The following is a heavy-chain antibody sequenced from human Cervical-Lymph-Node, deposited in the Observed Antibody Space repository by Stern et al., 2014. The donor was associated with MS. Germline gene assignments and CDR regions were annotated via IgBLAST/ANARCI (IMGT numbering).Heavy chain of an antibody. CDR3: AREMGFGAMEEYFQH. CDR2: IYYSGST. D-gene: IGHD5-18*01. CDR1: GGSISSSSYY. J-gene: IGHJ1*01. Sequence: QVQLVESGPGLVKPSETLSLTCTVSGGSISSSSYYWGWIRQPPGKGLEWIGSIYYSGSTYYNPSLKSRVTISVDTSKNQFSLKLSSVTAADTAVYYCAREMGFGAMEEYFQHWGQGTLVTVSS. V-gene: IGHV4-39*02.